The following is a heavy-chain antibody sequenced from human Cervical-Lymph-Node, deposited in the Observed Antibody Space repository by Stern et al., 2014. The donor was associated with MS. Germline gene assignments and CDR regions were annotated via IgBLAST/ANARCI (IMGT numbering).Heavy chain of an antibody. Sequence: EVQLVESGGGLVQPGGSQRLSCVASGSPFSTSWMSWVRLAPGKGVEWVANIKRDGSETYYLDSVKGRFTISRDNAKSSLYLEMNSLRAEDTAVYYCTRFLQSGWSDLFDSWGRGTLVTVSS. CDR1: GSPFSTSW. CDR3: TRFLQSGWSDLFDS. V-gene: IGHV3-7*01. CDR2: IKRDGSET. D-gene: IGHD6-19*01. J-gene: IGHJ5*01.